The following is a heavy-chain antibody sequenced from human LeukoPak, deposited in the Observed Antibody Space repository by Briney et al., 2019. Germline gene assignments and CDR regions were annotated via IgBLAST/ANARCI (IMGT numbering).Heavy chain of an antibody. Sequence: GGSLRLSCAASGFIFSNSAMHCVRQAPGKGLEWVAVISYDGSNKYYADFVKGRFTISRDNSKNTLYLQMNSLRAEDTAVYYCAKPPSASIAAAGPNDYWGQGTLVTVSS. J-gene: IGHJ4*02. CDR3: AKPPSASIAAAGPNDY. CDR2: ISYDGSNK. CDR1: GFIFSNSA. V-gene: IGHV3-30*18. D-gene: IGHD6-13*01.